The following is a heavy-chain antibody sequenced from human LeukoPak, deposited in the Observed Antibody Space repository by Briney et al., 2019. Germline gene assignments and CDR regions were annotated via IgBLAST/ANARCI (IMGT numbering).Heavy chain of an antibody. J-gene: IGHJ4*02. CDR1: GFTFSTYS. Sequence: PGGSLRLSCAASGFTFSTYSMNWVRQAPGKGLEWVSSVTSGSKYISYADSVKGRFTISRDNSKNTLYLQMNSLRAEDTAVYYCAKEKDIVVVPAPVFDYWGQGTLVTVSS. CDR2: VTSGSKYI. CDR3: AKEKDIVVVPAPVFDY. D-gene: IGHD2-2*01. V-gene: IGHV3-21*04.